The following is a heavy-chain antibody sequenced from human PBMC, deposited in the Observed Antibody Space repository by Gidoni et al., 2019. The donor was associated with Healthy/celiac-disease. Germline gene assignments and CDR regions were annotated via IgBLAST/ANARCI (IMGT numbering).Heavy chain of an antibody. Sequence: QVQLVQSGAEVKKPGASVNVSCKASGYPFTGYYMHWVRQAPGQGLEWMGWINPNSGGTNYAQKFQGRGTMTRDTSISTAYMELSRLRSDDTAVYYCAIDYYDSSGYYYGAFDIWGQGTMVTVSS. V-gene: IGHV1-2*02. CDR3: AIDYYDSSGYYYGAFDI. D-gene: IGHD3-22*01. J-gene: IGHJ3*02. CDR1: GYPFTGYY. CDR2: INPNSGGT.